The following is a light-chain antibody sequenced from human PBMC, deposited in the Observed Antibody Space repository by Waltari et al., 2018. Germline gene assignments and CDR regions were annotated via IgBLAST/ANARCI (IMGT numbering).Light chain of an antibody. Sequence: SYELTQPPSVSVSPGQAARITCSGDALPQKHAYWYQQKSGPAPVLVIYEDGKRPPGIPERFSGSSSGTTATLTLSGAQVEDEGDYYCYSTDSSGTQRVFGGGTKLTVL. J-gene: IGLJ2*01. CDR1: ALPQKH. V-gene: IGLV3-10*01. CDR2: EDG. CDR3: YSTDSSGTQRV.